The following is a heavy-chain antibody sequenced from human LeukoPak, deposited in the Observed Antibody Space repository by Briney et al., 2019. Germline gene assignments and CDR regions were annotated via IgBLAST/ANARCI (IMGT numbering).Heavy chain of an antibody. Sequence: QPGGSLRLSCAASGFTFSSYGMHWVRQAPGKGLEWVAFIRYDGSNKYYADSVKGRFTISRDNSKNTLYLQMNSLRAEDTAVYYCARASMIVVVITYFDYWGQGTLVTVSS. CDR3: ARASMIVVVITYFDY. CDR2: IRYDGSNK. CDR1: GFTFSSYG. D-gene: IGHD3-22*01. J-gene: IGHJ4*02. V-gene: IGHV3-30*02.